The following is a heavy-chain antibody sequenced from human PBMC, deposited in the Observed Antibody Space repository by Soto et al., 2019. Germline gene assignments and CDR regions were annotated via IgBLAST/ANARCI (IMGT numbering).Heavy chain of an antibody. CDR1: GGSISSGDYY. CDR3: ARMTYGVLYGMDV. Sequence: SETLSLTCTVSGGSISSGDYYWSWIRQPPGKGLEWIGYIYYSGSTYYNPSLKSRVTISVDTSKNQFSLKLSSVTAADTAVYYCARMTYGVLYGMDVWGQGTTVTVSS. V-gene: IGHV4-30-4*01. CDR2: IYYSGST. J-gene: IGHJ6*02. D-gene: IGHD4-17*01.